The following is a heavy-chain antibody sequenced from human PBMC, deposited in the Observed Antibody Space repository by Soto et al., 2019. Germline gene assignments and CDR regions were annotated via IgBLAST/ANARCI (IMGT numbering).Heavy chain of an antibody. CDR2: IYYSGST. CDR3: ARRPEISCSGGSCRYLEVGWYFDL. J-gene: IGHJ2*01. CDR1: GGSISSYY. V-gene: IGHV4-59*08. Sequence: QVQLQESGPGLVKPSETLSLTCTVYGGSISSYYWSWIRQPPGKGLEWIGYIYYSGSTNYNPSLKSRVTISVDTSKNQFSLKLSSVTAADTAVYYCARRPEISCSGGSCRYLEVGWYFDLWGRGTLVTVSS. D-gene: IGHD2-15*01.